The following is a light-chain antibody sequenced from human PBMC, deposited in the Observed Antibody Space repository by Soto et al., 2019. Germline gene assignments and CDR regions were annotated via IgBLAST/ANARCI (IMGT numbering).Light chain of an antibody. Sequence: QSALTQPASVSGSPGQAITISCTGTSSDIGRFNYVSWYQRHPGKVPKLRIYEVSNRPSGVSNRFSGSKSGNTASLTISGLQAEDEADYYCSSHTLSNTQVFGGGTKLTVL. CDR2: EVS. J-gene: IGLJ3*02. CDR1: SSDIGRFNY. CDR3: SSHTLSNTQV. V-gene: IGLV2-14*01.